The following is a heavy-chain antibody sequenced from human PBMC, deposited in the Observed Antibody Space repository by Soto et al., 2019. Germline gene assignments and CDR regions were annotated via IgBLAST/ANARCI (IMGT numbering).Heavy chain of an antibody. J-gene: IGHJ4*02. Sequence: ASVKVSCKASGYTFTSYAMHWVRQAPGQRLEWMGWINAGNGNTKYSQKFQGRVTMTEDTSTDTAYMELSSLRSEDTAVYYCATERISSWYYFDYWGQGTLVTVSS. CDR3: ATERISSWYYFDY. CDR2: INAGNGNT. CDR1: GYTFTSYA. D-gene: IGHD6-13*01. V-gene: IGHV1-3*01.